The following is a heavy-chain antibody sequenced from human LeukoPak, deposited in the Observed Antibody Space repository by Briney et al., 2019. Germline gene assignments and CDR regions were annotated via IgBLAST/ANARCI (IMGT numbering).Heavy chain of an antibody. Sequence: ASVKVSCKASGYTXIGYYIHGVRQAPGQGLEWMGWINPNSHGTNYAQKFQGRVTMTRDTSISTAYMELNRLGSADTAVYYCGRAILGGGSGDFDYWGQGTLVTVSS. D-gene: IGHD3-10*01. CDR3: GRAILGGGSGDFDY. J-gene: IGHJ4*02. CDR2: INPNSHGT. CDR1: GYTXIGYY. V-gene: IGHV1-2*02.